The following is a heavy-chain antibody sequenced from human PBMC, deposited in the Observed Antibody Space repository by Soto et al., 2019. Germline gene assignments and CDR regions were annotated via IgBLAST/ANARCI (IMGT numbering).Heavy chain of an antibody. D-gene: IGHD2-21*02. V-gene: IGHV3-23*01. J-gene: IGHJ4*02. CDR3: AKDRRAVPAITDS. Sequence: GGSLRLSCAASGFTFSSYAMSWVRQAPGKGLEWVSTIRSGGGSTYYADSVKGRFTISRDNSKNPVYLQMNRVRAEDTAVYYCAKDRRAVPAITDSWGQGTLVTVSS. CDR2: IRSGGGST. CDR1: GFTFSSYA.